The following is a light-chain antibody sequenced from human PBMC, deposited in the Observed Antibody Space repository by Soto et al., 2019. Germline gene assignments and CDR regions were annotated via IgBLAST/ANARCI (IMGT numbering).Light chain of an antibody. V-gene: IGLV2-23*01. CDR3: CTYASTSTSLV. CDR1: NIDVGSYNL. J-gene: IGLJ1*01. Sequence: QSALTQPASVSGSPGQSITVSCTGTNIDVGSYNLISWYQQHPGKAPKLMIYEANKRPSGVSNRFSGSKSGNMASLTISGLQAEDEAEYFCCTYASTSTSLVFGTGTKVTVL. CDR2: EAN.